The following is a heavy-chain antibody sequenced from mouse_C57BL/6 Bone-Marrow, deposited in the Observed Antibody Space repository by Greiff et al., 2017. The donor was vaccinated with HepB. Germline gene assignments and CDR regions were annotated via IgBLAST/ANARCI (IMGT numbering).Heavy chain of an antibody. V-gene: IGHV1-81*01. J-gene: IGHJ3*01. CDR3: APIYYDYGAY. CDR1: GYTFTSYG. D-gene: IGHD2-4*01. CDR2: IYPRSGNT. Sequence: QVQLQQTGAELARPGASVKLSCKASGYTFTSYGISWVKQRTGQGLEWIGEIYPRSGNTYYNEKFKGKATLTADKSSSTAYMELRSLTSEDSAVYFCAPIYYDYGAYWGQGTLVTVSA.